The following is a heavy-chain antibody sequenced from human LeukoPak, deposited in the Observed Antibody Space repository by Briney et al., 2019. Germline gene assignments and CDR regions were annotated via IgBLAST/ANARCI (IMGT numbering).Heavy chain of an antibody. CDR1: GYTFTSYA. D-gene: IGHD3-22*01. CDR3: ARSYYDSSKHDY. Sequence: ASVKVSCKASGYTFTSYAMHWVRQAPGQRLEWMGWINAGNGNTKYSQKFQGRVAITRDTSASTAYMELSSLRSEDTAVYYCARSYYDSSKHDYWGQGTLVTVSS. V-gene: IGHV1-3*01. CDR2: INAGNGNT. J-gene: IGHJ4*02.